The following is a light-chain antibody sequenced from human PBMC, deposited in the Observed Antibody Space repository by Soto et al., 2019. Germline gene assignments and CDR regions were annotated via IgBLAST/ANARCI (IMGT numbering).Light chain of an antibody. J-gene: IGLJ2*01. Sequence: QSALTQPASVSGSPGQSINISCTGTGSDYVSWYQQHPGKAPRLIIYDVSDRPSGVSNRFSGSKSGNTASLTISGLQAEDEAHYYCCSYKASSVLFGGGTKLTVL. CDR1: GSDY. CDR3: CSYKASSVL. CDR2: DVS. V-gene: IGLV2-14*03.